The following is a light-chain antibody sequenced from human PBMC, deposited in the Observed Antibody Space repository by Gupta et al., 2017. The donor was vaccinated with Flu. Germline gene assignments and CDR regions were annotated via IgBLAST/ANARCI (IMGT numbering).Light chain of an antibody. CDR2: DVT. V-gene: IGLV2-11*01. CDR3: CSYAGIFTWV. CDR1: SSDVGGSDY. J-gene: IGLJ3*02. Sequence: SSDVGGSDYVSWYQQHPVEAPKLMIYDVTKRPSGVPDRFSGSKSGNTASLTISGLHVEDEADYYCCSYAGIFTWVFGGGTKLTVL.